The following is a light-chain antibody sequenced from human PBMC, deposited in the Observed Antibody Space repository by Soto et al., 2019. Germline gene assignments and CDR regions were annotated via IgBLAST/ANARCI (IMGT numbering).Light chain of an antibody. Sequence: IQMTQSPSSLSASVGDRVTIACRASQGIRNALAWYQQRPGKAPTLLIYASSNLQAGVPSRFRGSGSGAEFTLTISSLQPEDSATYYCRQDYTYPRTFGQGTKVEI. J-gene: IGKJ1*01. CDR3: RQDYTYPRT. CDR2: ASS. CDR1: QGIRNA. V-gene: IGKV1-6*01.